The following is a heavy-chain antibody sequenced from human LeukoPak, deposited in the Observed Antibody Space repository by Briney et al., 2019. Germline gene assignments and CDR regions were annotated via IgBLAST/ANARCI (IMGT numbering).Heavy chain of an antibody. V-gene: IGHV4-59*01. CDR3: ASFRWLQGRWFDP. CDR1: RVSISSYY. J-gene: IGHJ5*02. D-gene: IGHD5-24*01. Sequence: SETLSLTCTVSRVSISSYYWSWIRQPPGKGLEWIGYIYYSGSTNYNPSLKSRVTISVDTSKNQFSLKLSSVTAADTAVYYCASFRWLQGRWFDPWGQGTLVTVSS. CDR2: IYYSGST.